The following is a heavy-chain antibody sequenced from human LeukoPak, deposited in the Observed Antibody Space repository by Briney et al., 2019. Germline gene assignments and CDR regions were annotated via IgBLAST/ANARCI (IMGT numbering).Heavy chain of an antibody. CDR3: ARDTLGEGEDANYAVYYFDY. Sequence: GGSLRLSCAASGFTFSSYSMNWVRQAPGKGLEWVSFISSSRSYIYYADSVKGRFTISRDNAKNSLYLQMNSLRAEDTAVYYCARDTLGEGEDANYAVYYFDYWGQGTPVTVSS. D-gene: IGHD4/OR15-4a*01. CDR2: ISSSRSYI. CDR1: GFTFSSYS. V-gene: IGHV3-21*01. J-gene: IGHJ4*02.